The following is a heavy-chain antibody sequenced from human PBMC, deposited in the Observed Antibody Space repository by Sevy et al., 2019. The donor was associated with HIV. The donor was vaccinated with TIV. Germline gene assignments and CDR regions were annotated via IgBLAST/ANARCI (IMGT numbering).Heavy chain of an antibody. CDR3: ARQLTTVTRADAFDI. D-gene: IGHD4-17*01. CDR1: GYSFISYW. Sequence: GGSLRLSCKGSGYSFISYWIGWVRQMPGKGLEWMGIIYPGDSDTRYGPSFQGQVTISADKSISTAYLQWSSLKASDTAMYYCARQLTTVTRADAFDIWGQGTMVTVSS. J-gene: IGHJ3*02. CDR2: IYPGDSDT. V-gene: IGHV5-51*01.